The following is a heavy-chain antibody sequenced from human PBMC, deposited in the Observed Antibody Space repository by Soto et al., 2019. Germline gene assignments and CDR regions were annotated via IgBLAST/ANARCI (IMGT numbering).Heavy chain of an antibody. CDR2: IYYSGST. CDR3: ARSHTIESTTYYYGMDV. CDR1: GGSISNGDYY. V-gene: IGHV4-30-4*01. J-gene: IGHJ6*02. Sequence: QVQLQESGPGLAKPSQTLSLTCTVSGGSISNGDYYWTWIRQPPGKGLEWIGYIYYSGSTYFNPSLKSRVTISVDTSKNRFSLNLSSVTAADTAVYYCARSHTIESTTYYYGMDVWGQGTTVTVSS. D-gene: IGHD4-4*01.